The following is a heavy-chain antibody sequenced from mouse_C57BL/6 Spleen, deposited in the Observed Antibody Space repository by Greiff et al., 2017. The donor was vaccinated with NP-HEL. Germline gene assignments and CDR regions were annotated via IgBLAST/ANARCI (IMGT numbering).Heavy chain of an antibody. CDR1: GYTFTSYW. Sequence: QVQLQQPGAELVRPGSSVKLSCKASGYTFTSYWMHWVKQRPIQGLEWIGNIDPSDSETHYNQKFKDKATLTVDESSSTAYMQLSSLTSEDSAVYYCARSPYGSSLFAYWGQGTLVTVSA. D-gene: IGHD1-1*01. J-gene: IGHJ3*01. CDR3: ARSPYGSSLFAY. V-gene: IGHV1-52*01. CDR2: IDPSDSET.